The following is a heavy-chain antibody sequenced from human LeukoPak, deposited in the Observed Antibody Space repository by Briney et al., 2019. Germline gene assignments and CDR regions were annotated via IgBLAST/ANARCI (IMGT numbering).Heavy chain of an antibody. CDR1: EFTFSSYA. V-gene: IGHV3-48*01. Sequence: GGSLRLSCAASEFTFSSYAMNWVRQAPGKGLEWVSYITSSSSTIYYADSVKGRFTISRDNAKNSLYLQMNSLRAEDTAVYYCASGWLGVFDYWGQGTLVTVSS. CDR3: ASGWLGVFDY. J-gene: IGHJ4*02. D-gene: IGHD6-19*01. CDR2: ITSSSSTI.